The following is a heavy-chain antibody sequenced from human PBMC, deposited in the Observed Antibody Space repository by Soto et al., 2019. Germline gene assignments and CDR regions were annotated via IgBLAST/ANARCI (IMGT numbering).Heavy chain of an antibody. V-gene: IGHV4-61*01. D-gene: IGHD5-12*01. Sequence: SETLSLTCTVSGGSVSSGSYYWSWIRQPPGKGLEWIGYIYYSGSTNYNPSLKSRVTISVDTSKNQFSLKLSSVTAADTAVYYCAYCTPGGYNGGRWFDPWGQGTLVTVYS. J-gene: IGHJ5*02. CDR2: IYYSGST. CDR3: AYCTPGGYNGGRWFDP. CDR1: GGSVSSGSYY.